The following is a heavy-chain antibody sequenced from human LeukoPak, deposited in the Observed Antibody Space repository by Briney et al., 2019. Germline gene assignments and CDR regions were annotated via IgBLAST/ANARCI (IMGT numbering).Heavy chain of an antibody. CDR1: GYTFTGYY. D-gene: IGHD2-8*01. V-gene: IGHV1-2*02. J-gene: IGHJ1*01. CDR3: ARDYKDIVLMVYASGAEYFQH. CDR2: INPNSGGT. Sequence: GASVTVSCKASGYTFTGYYLHWVRQAPGQGLEWMGWINPNSGGTNYAQKFQGRVTMTRDTSISTAYMELSRLRSDDTAVYYCARDYKDIVLMVYASGAEYFQHWGQGTLVTVSS.